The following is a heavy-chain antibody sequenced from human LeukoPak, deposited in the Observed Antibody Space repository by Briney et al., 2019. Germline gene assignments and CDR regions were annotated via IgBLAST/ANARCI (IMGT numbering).Heavy chain of an antibody. CDR3: ARRKPGYCSGGSCYINWFDP. J-gene: IGHJ5*02. V-gene: IGHV4-34*01. CDR2: INHSGST. D-gene: IGHD2-15*01. Sequence: SETLSLTCAVYGGSFSGYYWSWIRQPPGKGLEWIGEINHSGSTNYNPSLKSRVTISVDTSKNQFSLKLSSVTAADTAVYYCARRKPGYCSGGSCYINWFDPWGQGTLVTVSS. CDR1: GGSFSGYY.